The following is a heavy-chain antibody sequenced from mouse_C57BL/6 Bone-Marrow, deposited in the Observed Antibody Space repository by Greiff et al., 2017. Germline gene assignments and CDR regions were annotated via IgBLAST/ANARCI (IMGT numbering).Heavy chain of an antibody. J-gene: IGHJ4*01. CDR3: EIRQGYYYAMDD. D-gene: IGHD2-12*01. CDR1: GYTFTSYG. CDR2: IYPRSGNT. Sequence: VKLQESGAELARPGASVKLSCKASGYTFTSYGISWVKQRTGQGLEWIGEIYPRSGNTYYNEKFKGKATLTADKSSSTAYMELRSLTSEDSAVYFCEIRQGYYYAMDDWGQGTSVTVSS. V-gene: IGHV1-81*01.